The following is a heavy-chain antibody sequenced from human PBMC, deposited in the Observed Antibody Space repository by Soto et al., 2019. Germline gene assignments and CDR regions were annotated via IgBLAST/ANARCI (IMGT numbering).Heavy chain of an antibody. CDR1: GGTFSSYT. J-gene: IGHJ6*03. CDR2: IIPILGIA. Sequence: ASVKVSCKASGGTFSSYTISWVRQAPGQGLEWMGRIIPILGIANYAQKFQGRVTITADKSTSTAYMELSSLRSEDTAVYYCAKGIAARLVDYYYYYMDVWGKGTTVTVSS. D-gene: IGHD6-6*01. V-gene: IGHV1-69*02. CDR3: AKGIAARLVDYYYYYMDV.